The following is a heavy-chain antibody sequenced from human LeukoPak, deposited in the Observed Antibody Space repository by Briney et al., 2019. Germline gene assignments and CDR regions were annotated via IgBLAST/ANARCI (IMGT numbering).Heavy chain of an antibody. D-gene: IGHD4-17*01. J-gene: IGHJ4*02. CDR3: ARDGPTVTTLSGFDY. CDR1: GFTFSNYA. Sequence: PGGSLRLSCAASGFTFSNYAMHWVRQAPGKGLEWVAVISYDGSNKYYADSVKGRFTISRDNSKNTLYLQMNSLRAEDTAVYYCARDGPTVTTLSGFDYWGQGTLVTVSS. V-gene: IGHV3-30-3*01. CDR2: ISYDGSNK.